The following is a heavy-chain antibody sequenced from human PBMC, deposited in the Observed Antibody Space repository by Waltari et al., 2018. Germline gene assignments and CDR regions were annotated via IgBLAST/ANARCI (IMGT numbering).Heavy chain of an antibody. CDR1: GGSISSSNW. CDR3: ARSPYYYGSGSYLGY. J-gene: IGHJ4*02. D-gene: IGHD3-10*01. V-gene: IGHV4-4*02. Sequence: QVQLQESGPGLVKPSGTLSLTCAVSGGSISSSNWWSWVRQPPGKGLEWIGEIYHSGSTNYNPSLKSLVTISVDKAKNQFSLKLSSVTAADTAVYYCARSPYYYGSGSYLGYWGQGTLVTVSS. CDR2: IYHSGST.